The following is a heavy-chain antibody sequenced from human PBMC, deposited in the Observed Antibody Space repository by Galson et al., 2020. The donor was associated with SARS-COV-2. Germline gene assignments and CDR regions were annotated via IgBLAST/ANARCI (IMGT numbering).Heavy chain of an antibody. CDR3: ARGVGDTSGYYRSWFDP. CDR1: GGTFSSDV. V-gene: IGHV1-69*10. Sequence: SVQVSCQASGGTFSSDVISWVRQAPGHGLEWLGGILPSLGVANYAPKFQGRLSITADESTSTAYMELSSLRSDDTAIYYCARGVGDTSGYYRSWFDPWGLGTLVTVSS. D-gene: IGHD3-22*01. CDR2: ILPSLGVA. J-gene: IGHJ5*02.